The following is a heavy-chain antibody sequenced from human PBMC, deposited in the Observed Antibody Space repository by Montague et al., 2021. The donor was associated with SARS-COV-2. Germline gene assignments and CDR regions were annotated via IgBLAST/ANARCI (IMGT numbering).Heavy chain of an antibody. Sequence: SETLSLTCTVSGGSFSGYYWSWIRQPPGKGLEWIGEINHSGSTNXNPSLKSRVTISVDTSKNQFSLKLSSVTAADTAVYYCARVCPRWLHFDLCFDYWGQGTLVTVSS. CDR1: GGSFSGYY. D-gene: IGHD5-24*01. V-gene: IGHV4-34*01. CDR2: INHSGST. CDR3: ARVCPRWLHFDLCFDY. J-gene: IGHJ4*01.